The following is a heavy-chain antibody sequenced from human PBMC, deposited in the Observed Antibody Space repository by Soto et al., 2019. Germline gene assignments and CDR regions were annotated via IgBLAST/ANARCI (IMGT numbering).Heavy chain of an antibody. V-gene: IGHV1-18*04. CDR1: GYTFTSYG. Sequence: DSVKVSCKASGYTFTSYGISWVLQAPGQGLEWMGWISAYNGNTNYAQKLQGRVTMTTDTSTSTAYMELRSLRSDDTAVYYCARPHYWYTSMDVWGQGTTVTVSS. D-gene: IGHD2-8*02. CDR3: ARPHYWYTSMDV. CDR2: ISAYNGNT. J-gene: IGHJ6*02.